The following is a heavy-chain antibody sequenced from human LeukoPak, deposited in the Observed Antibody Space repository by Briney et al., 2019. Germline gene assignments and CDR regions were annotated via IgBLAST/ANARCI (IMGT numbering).Heavy chain of an antibody. CDR3: ASPSDYYDTSGYYY. CDR1: GFTFSSYG. D-gene: IGHD3-22*01. CDR2: IRGTGTST. Sequence: PGGTLRLSCAGSGFTFSSYGMSWVRQAPGKGLEWVSAIRGTGTSTYYADSVKGRFTISRDNAKSSLYLQMETLRVEDTAVYYCASPSDYYDTSGYYYWGQGTLVTVSS. V-gene: IGHV3-23*01. J-gene: IGHJ4*02.